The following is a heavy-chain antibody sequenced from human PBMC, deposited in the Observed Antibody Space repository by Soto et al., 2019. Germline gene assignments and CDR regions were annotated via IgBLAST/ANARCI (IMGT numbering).Heavy chain of an antibody. CDR2: IIPIFGTA. CDR3: ARSNSTQWTYSSGYVGMDV. CDR1: GGTFSRYA. J-gene: IGHJ6*02. D-gene: IGHD6-19*01. Sequence: SLKLSWKASGGTFSRYAGSWVRQATGQGLEWMGGIIPIFGTANYAQKFQGRVTITADESTSTAYMELSSLRSEDTAVYYCARSNSTQWTYSSGYVGMDVWGQGTTVTVSS. V-gene: IGHV1-69*13.